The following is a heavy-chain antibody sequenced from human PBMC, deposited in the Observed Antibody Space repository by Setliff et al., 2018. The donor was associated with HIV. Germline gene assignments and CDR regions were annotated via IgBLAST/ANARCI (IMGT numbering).Heavy chain of an antibody. CDR1: RSTFNSHT. J-gene: IGHJ6*03. D-gene: IGHD3-3*01. Sequence: GASVKVSCKASRSTFNSHTINWVRQAPGQGLDWMGGIIPILGVANYAQRFQGKVTITADKSTSTAHMELTSLRFDDTAMYYCVRGVQSPPHYSYYYMDVWGEGTMVTVSS. CDR3: VRGVQSPPHYSYYYMDV. V-gene: IGHV1-69*10. CDR2: IIPILGVA.